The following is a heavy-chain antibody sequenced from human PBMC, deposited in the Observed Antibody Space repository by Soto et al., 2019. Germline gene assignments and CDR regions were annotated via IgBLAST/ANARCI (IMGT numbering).Heavy chain of an antibody. CDR2: VDPRDSYV. D-gene: IGHD2-8*01. V-gene: IGHV5-10-1*01. CDR1: GYTFTTFW. Sequence: GESLKICCTGFGYTFTTFWISLVHQMPGKGLDWLGRVDPRDSYVTYNPSFEGHVTISADKSISTAYLQWGSLKASDTAMYFCARIYCTTTTCDSWFDPWGQGTLVTVSS. J-gene: IGHJ5*02. CDR3: ARIYCTTTTCDSWFDP.